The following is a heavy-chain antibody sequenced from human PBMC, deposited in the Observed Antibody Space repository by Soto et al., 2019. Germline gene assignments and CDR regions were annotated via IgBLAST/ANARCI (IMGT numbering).Heavy chain of an antibody. V-gene: IGHV2-5*02. Sequence: QITLKESGPTLVKPTQTLTLTCTFSGFSLSTSGVGVGWIRQPPGKALEWLALIYWDDDKRYSPSLKSRLTITKDTSKNQVVLTMTNMDPVDTATYYCARNYCGNSDDAFDIWGQGTMVTVSS. J-gene: IGHJ3*02. CDR2: IYWDDDK. D-gene: IGHD2-21*02. CDR1: GFSLSTSGVG. CDR3: ARNYCGNSDDAFDI.